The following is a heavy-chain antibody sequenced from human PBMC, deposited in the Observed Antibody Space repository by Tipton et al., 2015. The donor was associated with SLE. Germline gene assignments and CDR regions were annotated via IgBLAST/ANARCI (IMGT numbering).Heavy chain of an antibody. V-gene: IGHV4-31*11. D-gene: IGHD3-3*01. Sequence: LRLSCAVYGGSFSGYYWSWIRQHPGKGLEWIGYIYYSGSTYYNPSLKSRVTISVDTSKNQFSLKLSSVTAADTAVYYCAREEENDFWSGGDAFDIWGQGTMVTVSS. CDR1: GGSFSGYY. CDR3: AREEENDFWSGGDAFDI. CDR2: IYYSGST. J-gene: IGHJ3*02.